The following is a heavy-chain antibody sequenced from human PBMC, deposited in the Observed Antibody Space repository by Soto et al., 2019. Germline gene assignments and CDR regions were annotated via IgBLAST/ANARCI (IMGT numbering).Heavy chain of an antibody. V-gene: IGHV4-34*01. CDR2: INESGST. D-gene: IGHD1-1*01. CDR1: GQSFSGHS. J-gene: IGHJ4*02. Sequence: QVQLQQRGAGLVKPSETLSLSCAVYGQSFSGHSWAWIRQPPGKGLEWIGEINESGSTYYNPSLKSRVTISTDTSKNEFSLKLSSVIAADTAAYFCARGSGIVALPGELEDVKYDYWGQGTLVNVSS. CDR3: ARGSGIVALPGELEDVKYDY.